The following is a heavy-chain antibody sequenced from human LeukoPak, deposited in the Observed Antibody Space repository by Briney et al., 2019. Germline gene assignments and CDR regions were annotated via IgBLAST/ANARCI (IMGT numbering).Heavy chain of an antibody. J-gene: IGHJ3*02. CDR1: GGSISSSNW. D-gene: IGHD3-22*01. CDR3: ARHMTVTYDAFDI. Sequence: SETLSLTCAVSGGSISSSNWWSWVRQPPGKGLEWIGSIYYSGSTYYNPSLKSRVTISVDTSKNQFSLKLSSVTAADTAVYHCARHMTVTYDAFDIWGQGTMVTVSS. CDR2: IYYSGST. V-gene: IGHV4-4*02.